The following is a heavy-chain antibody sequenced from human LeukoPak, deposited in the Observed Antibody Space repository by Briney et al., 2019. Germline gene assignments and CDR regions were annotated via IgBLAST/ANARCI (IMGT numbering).Heavy chain of an antibody. V-gene: IGHV4-59*12. J-gene: IGHJ3*02. CDR3: ARDQNYDYVWGSYRPDAFDI. Sequence: SETLSLTCTVSGGSISSYYWSWIRQPPGKGLEWIGSIYYSGSTYYNPSLKSRVTISVDTSKNQFSLKLSSVTAADTAVYYCARDQNYDYVWGSYRPDAFDIWGQGTMVTVSS. D-gene: IGHD3-16*02. CDR1: GGSISSYY. CDR2: IYYSGST.